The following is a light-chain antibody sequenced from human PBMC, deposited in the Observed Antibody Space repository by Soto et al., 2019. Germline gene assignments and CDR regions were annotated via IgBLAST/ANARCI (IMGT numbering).Light chain of an antibody. CDR3: QQRYSTPRT. V-gene: IGKV1-39*01. J-gene: IGKJ2*02. Sequence: DIQMTQSPSSLSASVGDRVTITCRASQSISSNLNWYQQKPGKAPKLLIYAASSLQSGVPSRFSGSGSGTDFTLTISSLQPEDFATYYCQQRYSTPRTFGQGTKLEIK. CDR1: QSISSN. CDR2: AAS.